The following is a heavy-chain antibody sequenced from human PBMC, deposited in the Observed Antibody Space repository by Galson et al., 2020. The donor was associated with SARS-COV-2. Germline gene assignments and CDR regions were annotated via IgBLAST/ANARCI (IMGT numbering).Heavy chain of an antibody. CDR2: IYYSGST. J-gene: IGHJ6*02. D-gene: IGHD2-8*01. V-gene: IGHV4-39*01. Sequence: SQTLSLTCTVSGGSISSSSYYWGWIRQPPGKGLEWIGSIYYSGSTYYNPSLKSRVTISVDTSKNQFSLKLSSVTAADTAVYYCARLREYADYGLDVWVQGDTVTVTS. CDR3: ARLREYADYGLDV. CDR1: GGSISSSSYY.